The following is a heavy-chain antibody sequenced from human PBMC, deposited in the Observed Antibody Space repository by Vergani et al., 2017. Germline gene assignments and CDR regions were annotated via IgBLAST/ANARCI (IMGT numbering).Heavy chain of an antibody. CDR2: IYTSGST. CDR3: AREYSSSWYDAFDI. J-gene: IGHJ3*02. CDR1: GGSISSYY. D-gene: IGHD6-13*01. V-gene: IGHV4-4*07. Sequence: QLQLQESGPGLVKPSETLSLTCTVSGGSISSYYWSWIRQPAGKGLEWIGRIYTSGSTNYNPSLKSRVTMSVDTSKNQFSLKLSSVTAADTAVYYCAREYSSSWYDAFDIWGQGTMVTVSS.